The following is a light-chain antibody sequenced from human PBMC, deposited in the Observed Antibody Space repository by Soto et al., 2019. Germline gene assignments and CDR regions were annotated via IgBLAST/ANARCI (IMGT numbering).Light chain of an antibody. J-gene: IGLJ3*02. V-gene: IGLV2-14*01. Sequence: QSALTQPASVSGSPGQSITISCTGTSSDVGGYNYVSWFQQHPGKAPKLKIYEVSNRPSGVSNRFSGSKSGNTVSLTISESKAEDEADYYCISFTTISTWVFGGGTKLTVL. CDR3: ISFTTISTWV. CDR1: SSDVGGYNY. CDR2: EVS.